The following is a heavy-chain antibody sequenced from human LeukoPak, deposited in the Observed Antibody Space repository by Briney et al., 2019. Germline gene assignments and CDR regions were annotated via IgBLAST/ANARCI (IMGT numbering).Heavy chain of an antibody. J-gene: IGHJ5*02. Sequence: PGGSLRLSCAASGFTFSSYAMSWFRQAPGKGLEWVGFIRSKAYGGTTEYAASVKGRFTISRDDSKSIAYLQMNSLKTEDTAVYYCTRDSSSSTWGQGTLVTVSS. CDR3: TRDSSSST. CDR2: IRSKAYGGTT. V-gene: IGHV3-49*03. CDR1: GFTFSSYA. D-gene: IGHD6-6*01.